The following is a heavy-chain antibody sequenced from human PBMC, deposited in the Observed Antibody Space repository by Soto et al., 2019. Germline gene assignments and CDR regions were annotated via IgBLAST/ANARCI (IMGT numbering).Heavy chain of an antibody. CDR3: AGDPDSHYNDSHASSYP. J-gene: IGHJ5*02. Sequence: SVKVSCKASGGTFSTYTITWVRQAPGQGLEWMGRIIPIIGIINYAQKYQGRVTITADKFTGTAYMELTRLRSDDTAVYYCAGDPDSHYNDSHASSYPWGQGTLVTVSS. CDR1: GGTFSTYT. D-gene: IGHD3-22*01. V-gene: IGHV1-69*04. CDR2: IIPIIGII.